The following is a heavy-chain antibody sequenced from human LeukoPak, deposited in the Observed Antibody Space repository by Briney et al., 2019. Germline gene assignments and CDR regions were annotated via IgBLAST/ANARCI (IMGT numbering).Heavy chain of an antibody. J-gene: IGHJ5*02. CDR2: ISGSGEST. D-gene: IGHD3-10*01. CDR1: GFTFSTHA. V-gene: IGHV3-23*01. Sequence: GGSLRLSCAASGFTFSTHALSWVRQAPGKGLEWVSAISGSGESTYFAASVQGRFSISRDNIKNTLYLQMHSLRAEDTAVYYCAKDTASYYYGSGSYNPSFGFDPWGQGTLVTVSS. CDR3: AKDTASYYYGSGSYNPSFGFDP.